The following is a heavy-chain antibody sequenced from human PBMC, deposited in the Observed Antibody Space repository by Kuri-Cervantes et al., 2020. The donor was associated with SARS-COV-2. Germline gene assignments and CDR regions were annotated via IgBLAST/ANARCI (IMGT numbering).Heavy chain of an antibody. CDR1: GFTFSDYY. CDR3: ARGQQLIDY. V-gene: IGHV3-11*03. D-gene: IGHD6-13*01. CDR2: ISSSSGYT. Sequence: GESLKISCAASGFTFSDYYMSWIRQAPGKGLEWVSYISSSSGYTNYADSVKGRFTTSRDNAKNSLYLQMNSLRAEDAAVYYCARGQQLIDYWGQGTLVTVSS. J-gene: IGHJ4*02.